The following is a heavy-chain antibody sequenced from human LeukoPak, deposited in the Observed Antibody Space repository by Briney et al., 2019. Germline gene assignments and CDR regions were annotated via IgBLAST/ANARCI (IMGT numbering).Heavy chain of an antibody. D-gene: IGHD3-10*01. CDR2: IIPIFGTA. V-gene: IGHV1-69*05. Sequence: SVKVSCKASGGTFSSYAISWVRHAPGQGPEWMGRIIPIFGTANYAQKFQGRVTITTDESTSTAYMELSSLRSEDTAVYYCARDPSGLLWFGEFQNWFDPWGQGTLVTVSS. J-gene: IGHJ5*02. CDR1: GGTFSSYA. CDR3: ARDPSGLLWFGEFQNWFDP.